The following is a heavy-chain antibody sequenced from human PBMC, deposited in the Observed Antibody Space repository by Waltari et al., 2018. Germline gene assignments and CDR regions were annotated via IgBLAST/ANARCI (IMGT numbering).Heavy chain of an antibody. CDR3: ARISDFWSGPVDP. V-gene: IGHV4-59*01. J-gene: IGHJ5*02. Sequence: QVQLQESGPGLVKPSETLSLTCTVSGGSISSYYWSWIRQPPGKGLEWIGDIYYSGSTNNHPSLNSPVTTSVDTSKNQFSLKLSSVTAADTAVYYCARISDFWSGPVDPWGQEPWSPSPQ. CDR2: IYYSGST. D-gene: IGHD3-3*01. CDR1: GGSISSYY.